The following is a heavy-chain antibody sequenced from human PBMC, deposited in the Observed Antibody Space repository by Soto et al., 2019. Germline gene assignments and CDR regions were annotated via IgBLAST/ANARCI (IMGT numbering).Heavy chain of an antibody. CDR1: GFTFSSYA. Sequence: GGSLRLSCAASGFTFSSYAMHWVRQAPGKGLEWVAVISYDGSNKYYADSVKGRFTISRDNSKNTLYLQMNSLRAEDTAVYYCAREGPDILTGDFDYWGQGTLVTVSS. CDR3: AREGPDILTGDFDY. D-gene: IGHD3-9*01. J-gene: IGHJ4*02. CDR2: ISYDGSNK. V-gene: IGHV3-30-3*01.